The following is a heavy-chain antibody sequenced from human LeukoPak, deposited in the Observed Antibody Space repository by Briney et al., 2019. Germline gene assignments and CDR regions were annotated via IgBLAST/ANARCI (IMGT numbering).Heavy chain of an antibody. J-gene: IGHJ4*02. CDR3: ARVLGSGSKNDY. CDR2: INPNSGGT. CDR1: GYTFTGYY. D-gene: IGHD1-26*01. V-gene: IGHV1-2*02. Sequence: GASVKVSCKAPGYTFTGYYMHWVRQAPGQGLEWMGWINPNSGGTNYAQKFQGRVTMTRDTSISTAYMELSRLRSDDTAVYYCARVLGSGSKNDYWGQGTLVTVSS.